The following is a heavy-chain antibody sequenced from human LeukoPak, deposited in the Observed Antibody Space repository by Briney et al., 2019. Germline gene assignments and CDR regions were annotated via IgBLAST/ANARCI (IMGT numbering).Heavy chain of an antibody. CDR1: GGSISSSGYY. J-gene: IGHJ4*02. Sequence: SETLSLTCTVSGGSISSSGYYWGWIRQPPGKGLEWIGSISSGGSTHYIPSLKSRVTISVDTPKNQFSLKLSSVTAADTAVYYCARRSYDGSGYHYVDYWGQGTLVTVSS. CDR2: ISSGGST. V-gene: IGHV4-39*01. D-gene: IGHD3-22*01. CDR3: ARRSYDGSGYHYVDY.